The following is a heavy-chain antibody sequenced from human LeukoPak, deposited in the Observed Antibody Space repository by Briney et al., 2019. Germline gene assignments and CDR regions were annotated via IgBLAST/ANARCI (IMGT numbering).Heavy chain of an antibody. J-gene: IGHJ4*02. CDR2: TSSDLNVK. Sequence: GSLRLSCAASGFTFRNYAIHWVRQAPGKGLEWVAVTSSDLNVKLYADSVKGRFTISRDNSRSTLYLQMNSLRPEDTAIYYCAREGYYGSGSPPSLYFDYWGQGTLVTVSS. CDR1: GFTFRNYA. D-gene: IGHD3-10*01. V-gene: IGHV3-30-3*01. CDR3: AREGYYGSGSPPSLYFDY.